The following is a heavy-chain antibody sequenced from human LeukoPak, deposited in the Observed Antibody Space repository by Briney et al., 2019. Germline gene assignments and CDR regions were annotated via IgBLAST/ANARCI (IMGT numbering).Heavy chain of an antibody. Sequence: GGYLRLSCAASGFTFSSYAMSWVRQAPGKGLEWVSAISGSGGSTYCADSVKGRFTISRDNSKNTLYLQMNSLRAEDTAVYYCAKLVPSDDFWSGYLGWFDPWGQGTLVTVSS. CDR1: GFTFSSYA. D-gene: IGHD3-3*01. J-gene: IGHJ5*02. V-gene: IGHV3-23*01. CDR2: ISGSGGST. CDR3: AKLVPSDDFWSGYLGWFDP.